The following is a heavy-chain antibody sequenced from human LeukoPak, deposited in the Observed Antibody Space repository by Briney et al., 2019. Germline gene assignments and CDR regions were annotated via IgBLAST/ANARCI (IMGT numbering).Heavy chain of an antibody. CDR2: ISYDGSNK. V-gene: IGHV3-30*18. CDR1: GFTFSSYG. Sequence: GGSLRLSCAASGFTFSSYGMHWVRQAPGKGLEWVAVISYDGSNKYYADSVKGRFTISRDNSKNTLYLQMSSLRAEDTAVYYCAKARGSSGWYGQYFQHWGQGTLVTVSS. J-gene: IGHJ1*01. D-gene: IGHD6-19*01. CDR3: AKARGSSGWYGQYFQH.